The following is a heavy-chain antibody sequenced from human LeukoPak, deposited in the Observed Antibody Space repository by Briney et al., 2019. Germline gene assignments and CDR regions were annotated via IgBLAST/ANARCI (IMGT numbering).Heavy chain of an antibody. J-gene: IGHJ5*02. CDR1: GGSISSYY. CDR3: ARGVTSGWYGGS. V-gene: IGHV4-59*01. D-gene: IGHD6-19*01. CDR2: IYYSGST. Sequence: SETLSLTCTVSGGSISSYYLSWIRQPPGKGLEWISYIYYSGSTNYNPSLKSRVTISVDTSKNVFSLKLSSVTAADTAVCYCARGVTSGWYGGSWGQGTLVTVSS.